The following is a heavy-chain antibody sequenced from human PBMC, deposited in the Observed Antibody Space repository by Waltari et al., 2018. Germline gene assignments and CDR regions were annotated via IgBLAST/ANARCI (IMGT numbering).Heavy chain of an antibody. CDR3: AREVGHGPYYFDY. D-gene: IGHD1-26*01. Sequence: QVQLVESGGGLVKPGGSLRLSCAASGFTFSDYYMSWIRRAPGKGLEWVSYISSSSSYTNYADSVKGRFTISRDNAKNSLYLQMNSLRAEDTAVYYCAREVGHGPYYFDYWGQGTLVTISS. CDR2: ISSSSSYT. V-gene: IGHV3-11*06. CDR1: GFTFSDYY. J-gene: IGHJ4*02.